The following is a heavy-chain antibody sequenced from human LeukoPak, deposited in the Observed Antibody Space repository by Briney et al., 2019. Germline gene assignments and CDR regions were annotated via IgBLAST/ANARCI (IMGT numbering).Heavy chain of an antibody. J-gene: IGHJ4*02. V-gene: IGHV3-23*01. CDR3: ARGYFGGTGYYKTDY. Sequence: GGSLRLSCAASGFTFSTFAMIWVRQPPGKGLEWVSSIFPSGGEIHYADSVRGRFTISRDNSKSTLSLQMNSLRAEDTAVYYCARGYFGGTGYYKTDYWGQGTLVTVSS. CDR1: GFTFSTFA. CDR2: IFPSGGEI. D-gene: IGHD3/OR15-3a*01.